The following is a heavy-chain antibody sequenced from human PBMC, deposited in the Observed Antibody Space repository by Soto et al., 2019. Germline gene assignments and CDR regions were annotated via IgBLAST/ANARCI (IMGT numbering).Heavy chain of an antibody. D-gene: IGHD1-1*01. CDR2: INHSGST. V-gene: IGHV4-34*01. Sequence: QVQLQQWGAGLLKPSETLSLTCAVYGGSFSGYYWSWIRQPPGKGLEWIGEINHSGSTNNNPSPQSRVTISVDTSKNQFSLKLSSVTAADTAVYYCARGTGTWGTYYYCGMDVWGQGTTVTVSS. J-gene: IGHJ6*02. CDR1: GGSFSGYY. CDR3: ARGTGTWGTYYYCGMDV.